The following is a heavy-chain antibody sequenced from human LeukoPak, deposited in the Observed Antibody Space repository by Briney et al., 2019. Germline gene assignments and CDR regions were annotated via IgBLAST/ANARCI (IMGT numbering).Heavy chain of an antibody. D-gene: IGHD1-26*01. V-gene: IGHV3-23*01. J-gene: IGHJ4*02. CDR3: AKDLVPYSGSLFDY. CDR2: ISGSGGST. Sequence: GGSLRLSCAASGFTFSSYAMSWVRQAPGKGLEWVSAISGSGGSTYCADSVKGRSTISRDNSKNTLYLQMNSLRAEDTAVYYCAKDLVPYSGSLFDYWGQGTLVTVSS. CDR1: GFTFSSYA.